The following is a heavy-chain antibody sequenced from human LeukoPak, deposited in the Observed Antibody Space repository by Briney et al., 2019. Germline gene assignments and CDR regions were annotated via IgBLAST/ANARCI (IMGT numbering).Heavy chain of an antibody. CDR1: VYTFTSYG. J-gene: IGHJ4*02. CDR2: ISPYNENT. Sequence: ASVKVSCKASVYTFTSYGISWLRQAPGQGLEWMGWISPYNENTNYAQMLHARFTMTTETSTSTAYMELTTLRSDDTAVYYCARDPDMKSSGYYSDYWGQGTLVTVSS. D-gene: IGHD6-19*01. V-gene: IGHV1-18*01. CDR3: ARDPDMKSSGYYSDY.